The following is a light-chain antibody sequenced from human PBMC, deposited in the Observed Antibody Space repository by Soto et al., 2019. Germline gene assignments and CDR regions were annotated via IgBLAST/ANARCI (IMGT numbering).Light chain of an antibody. V-gene: IGKV1-5*03. CDR1: HSISSW. Sequence: DIQMTQSPSTLSASVGDRVTITCRASHSISSWLAWYQQKPGKAPKLLIYKASSLEGGVSSRFSGSGSGTDFTLTISRLQPDDFASYCYQQYHSYSLTFGGGTKVDIK. CDR3: QQYHSYSLT. CDR2: KAS. J-gene: IGKJ4*01.